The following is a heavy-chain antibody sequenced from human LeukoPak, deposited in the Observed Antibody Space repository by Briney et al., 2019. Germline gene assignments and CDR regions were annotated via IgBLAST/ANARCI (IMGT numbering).Heavy chain of an antibody. Sequence: GGSLRLSCAASGFTFSSYAMSWVRQAPGKGLEWVSAISGSGGSTYYADSVKGRFTISRDNSKNTLYLQMNSLRAEDTAAYYCAKPKMVTDYYNYMDVWGKGTTVTVSS. D-gene: IGHD5-18*01. V-gene: IGHV3-23*01. J-gene: IGHJ6*03. CDR3: AKPKMVTDYYNYMDV. CDR2: ISGSGGST. CDR1: GFTFSSYA.